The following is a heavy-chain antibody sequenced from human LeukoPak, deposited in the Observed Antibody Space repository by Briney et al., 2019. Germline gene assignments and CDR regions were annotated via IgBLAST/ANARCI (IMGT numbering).Heavy chain of an antibody. D-gene: IGHD6-19*01. Sequence: PGGSLRLSCAASGFTFSSYGMHWVRQAPGKGLEWVAFIRYDGSNKYYADSVKGRFTISRDNSKNTLYLQMNSLRAEDTAVYYCAKDPLPIDRHSSGWYVPVYWGQGTLVTVSS. CDR1: GFTFSSYG. CDR2: IRYDGSNK. CDR3: AKDPLPIDRHSSGWYVPVY. J-gene: IGHJ4*02. V-gene: IGHV3-30*02.